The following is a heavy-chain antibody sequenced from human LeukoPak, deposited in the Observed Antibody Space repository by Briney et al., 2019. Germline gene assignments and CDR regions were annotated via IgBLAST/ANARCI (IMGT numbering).Heavy chain of an antibody. CDR1: GGSISSYY. Sequence: SETLSLTCTVSGGSISSYYWSWIRQPPGKGLEWIGYIYYSGSTNYNPSLKSRVTISVDTSKNQFSLKLSSVTAADTAVYYCARLPYYYDSSGYYYVWYNYYYSMDVWGQGTTVTVSS. D-gene: IGHD3-22*01. CDR3: ARLPYYYDSSGYYYVWYNYYYSMDV. J-gene: IGHJ6*02. V-gene: IGHV4-59*08. CDR2: IYYSGST.